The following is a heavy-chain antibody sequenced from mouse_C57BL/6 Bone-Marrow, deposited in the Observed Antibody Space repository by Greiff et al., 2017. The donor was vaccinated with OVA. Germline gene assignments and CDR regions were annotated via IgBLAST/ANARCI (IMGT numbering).Heavy chain of an antibody. D-gene: IGHD2-3*01. CDR1: GFTFSNYW. Sequence: EVKLMESGGGLVQPGGSMKLSCVASGFTFSNYWMNWVRQSPEKGLEWVAQIRLKSDNYATHYAESVKGRFTISRDDSKSSVYLQMNNLRAEDTGIYCCTGLYDSYPPWFAYWGQGTLVTVSA. CDR3: TGLYDSYPPWFAY. J-gene: IGHJ3*01. CDR2: IRLKSDNYAT. V-gene: IGHV6-3*01.